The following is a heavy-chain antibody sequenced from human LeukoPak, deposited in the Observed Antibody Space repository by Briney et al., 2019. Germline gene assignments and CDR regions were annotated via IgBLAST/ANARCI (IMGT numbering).Heavy chain of an antibody. J-gene: IGHJ3*02. CDR3: ARVPPRYYYDSSGYYLRRAFDI. Sequence: NASETLSLTCAVYGVSFSGYYWSWIRQPPGKGLEWIGEINHSGSTNYNPSLKSRVTISVDTSKNQFSLKLSSVTAADTAVYYCARVPPRYYYDSSGYYLRRAFDIWGQGTMVTVSS. D-gene: IGHD3-22*01. CDR2: INHSGST. CDR1: GVSFSGYY. V-gene: IGHV4-34*01.